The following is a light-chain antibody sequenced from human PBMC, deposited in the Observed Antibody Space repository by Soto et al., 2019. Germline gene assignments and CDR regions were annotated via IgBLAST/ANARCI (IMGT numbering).Light chain of an antibody. CDR3: HSRA. Sequence: AIQMTQSPSALSASVGDRVTITCRASEGIRDDLGWYQQKPGRAPKLLIYAASILQSGVPSRFSGSGSGTEFTLTISSLQPDDFATYYCHSRAFGQGTRLEIK. CDR2: AAS. CDR1: EGIRDD. V-gene: IGKV1-6*01. J-gene: IGKJ5*01.